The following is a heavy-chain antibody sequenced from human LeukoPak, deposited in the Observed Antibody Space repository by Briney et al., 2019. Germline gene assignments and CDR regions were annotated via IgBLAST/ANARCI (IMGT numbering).Heavy chain of an antibody. CDR1: GYTFTSYG. V-gene: IGHV1-18*01. D-gene: IGHD2-15*01. J-gene: IGHJ4*02. CDR3: ARDFFHGHCSGLTCFLLDS. CDR2: IIAYNGNT. Sequence: ASVKVSCKASGYTFTSYGVTWVRQAPGQGLEWMGWIIAYNGNTNYAQKFQGRLTMTTDTSTNTAYMELRSLRPDDTAVYYCARDFFHGHCSGLTCFLLDSWGQGSPVTVSS.